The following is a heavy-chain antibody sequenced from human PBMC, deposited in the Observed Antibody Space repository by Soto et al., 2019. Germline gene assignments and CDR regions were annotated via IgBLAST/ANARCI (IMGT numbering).Heavy chain of an antibody. CDR3: ARDLPLLRYLDWLSPIAPTDAFDI. D-gene: IGHD3-9*01. J-gene: IGHJ3*02. CDR2: ISAYNGNT. V-gene: IGHV1-18*01. Sequence: QVQLGQSGAEVKKPGASVKVSCKASGYTFTSYGISWVRQAPGQGLEWMGWISAYNGNTNYAQKLQGRVTMTTDTSTSTAYMELRSLRSDDTAVYYCARDLPLLRYLDWLSPIAPTDAFDIWGQGTMVTVSS. CDR1: GYTFTSYG.